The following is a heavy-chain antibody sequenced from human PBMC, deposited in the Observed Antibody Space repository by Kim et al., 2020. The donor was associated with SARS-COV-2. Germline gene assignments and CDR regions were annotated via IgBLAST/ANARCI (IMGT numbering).Heavy chain of an antibody. D-gene: IGHD2-21*01. CDR2: IIPILGIA. CDR3: ARDYAPPTYCGGDCYLYADYDYMDV. Sequence: SVKVSCKASGGTFSSYAISWVRQAPGQGLEWMGRIIPILGIANYAQKFQGRVTITADKSTSTAYMELSSLRSEDTAVYYCARDYAPPTYCGGDCYLYADYDYMDVWGKGTPVTVSS. V-gene: IGHV1-69*04. J-gene: IGHJ6*03. CDR1: GGTFSSYA.